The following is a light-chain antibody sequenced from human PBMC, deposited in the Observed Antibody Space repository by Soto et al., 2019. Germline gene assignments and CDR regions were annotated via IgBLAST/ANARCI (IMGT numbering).Light chain of an antibody. Sequence: EIVMTQSPATLSVSPGERATLSCRASQSVTSNLAWYQQKPGQAPSLLMYGVSTRATGIPARFGGSGSGTEFTLTISSLQSEDFAVYYCHQYDNWPKTFGQGTRLEIK. CDR3: HQYDNWPKT. J-gene: IGKJ5*01. CDR2: GVS. CDR1: QSVTSN. V-gene: IGKV3-15*01.